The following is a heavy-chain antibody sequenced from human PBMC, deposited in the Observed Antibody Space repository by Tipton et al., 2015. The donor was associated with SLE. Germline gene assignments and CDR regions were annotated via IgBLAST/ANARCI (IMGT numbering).Heavy chain of an antibody. CDR1: GGSISRSTYY. Sequence: TLSLTCNVSGGSISRSTYYWGWIRQPPGKGLEWIGSIYYTGSTFYNPSLKSRVSISVDTSKNQFSLKLSSVTAADTAMYYCAKVGGASCSRTSCHAGFDYWGQGILVTVSS. CDR3: AKVGGASCSRTSCHAGFDY. V-gene: IGHV4-39*01. J-gene: IGHJ4*02. D-gene: IGHD2-2*01. CDR2: IYYTGST.